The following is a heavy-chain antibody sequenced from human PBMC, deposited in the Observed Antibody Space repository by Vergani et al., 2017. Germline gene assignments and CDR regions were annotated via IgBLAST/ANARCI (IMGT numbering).Heavy chain of an antibody. Sequence: QVQLVQSGAEVKKPGASVKVSCKASGYTFTSYGISWVRQAPGQGLEWMGWISAYNGNTNYAQKLQGRVTMTTGTSTSTPYMVLRSLRSDDTAVYYCAREVVPAASIVRYYYYYYMDVWGKGTTVTVSS. V-gene: IGHV1-18*01. J-gene: IGHJ6*03. D-gene: IGHD2-2*01. CDR1: GYTFTSYG. CDR3: AREVVPAASIVRYYYYYYMDV. CDR2: ISAYNGNT.